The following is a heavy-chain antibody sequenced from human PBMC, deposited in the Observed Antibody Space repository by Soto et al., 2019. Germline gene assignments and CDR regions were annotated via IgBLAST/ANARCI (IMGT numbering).Heavy chain of an antibody. CDR3: AKGRAMFATVNWFDP. Sequence: QVQLVESGGGVVQPGRSLRLSCAASGFTFSSYGMHWVRQAPGKGLEWVAVISYDGSNKYYADSVKGRFTISRDNSKNTLYLQMNSLRAEDKAVYYWAKGRAMFATVNWFDPWGQGTLVTVSS. J-gene: IGHJ5*02. CDR2: ISYDGSNK. D-gene: IGHD3-10*02. V-gene: IGHV3-30*18. CDR1: GFTFSSYG.